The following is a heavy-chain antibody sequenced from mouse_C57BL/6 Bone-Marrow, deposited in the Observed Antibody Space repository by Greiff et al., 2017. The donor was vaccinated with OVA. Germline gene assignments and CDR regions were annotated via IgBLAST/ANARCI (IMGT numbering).Heavy chain of an antibody. CDR1: GFTFSDYG. Sequence: EVQGVESGGGLVKPGGSLKLSCAASGFTFSDYGMHWVRQAPEKGLEWVAYISSGSSTIYYADTVKGRFTISRDNAKKTLFLQMTSLRSEDTAMYYCARRYYGYAMDYWGQGTSVTVSS. D-gene: IGHD1-1*01. CDR2: ISSGSSTI. V-gene: IGHV5-17*01. J-gene: IGHJ4*01. CDR3: ARRYYGYAMDY.